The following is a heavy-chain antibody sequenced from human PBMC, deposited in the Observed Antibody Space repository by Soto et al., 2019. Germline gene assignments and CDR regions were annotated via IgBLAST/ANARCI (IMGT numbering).Heavy chain of an antibody. CDR1: GYFIRNGYL. CDR2: VHHSGTT. V-gene: IGHV4-4*02. CDR3: GRNGEYSADP. Sequence: QVHLQESGPGLVKPSGTLSLTCAVSGYFIRNGYLWTWVRQTPGKGLEWIGEVHHSGTTNYNPSLGRRVTISVDKAKNQFSLSLRSLTDADTATYYCGRNGEYSADPWGQGSLVIVSS. J-gene: IGHJ5*02. D-gene: IGHD5-12*01.